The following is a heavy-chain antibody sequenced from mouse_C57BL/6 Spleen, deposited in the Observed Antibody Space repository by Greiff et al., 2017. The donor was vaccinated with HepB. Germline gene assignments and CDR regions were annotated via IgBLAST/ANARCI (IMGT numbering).Heavy chain of an antibody. J-gene: IGHJ2*01. V-gene: IGHV1-42*01. CDR3: AARWTVSYYFEY. D-gene: IGHD1-1*01. CDR2: INPSTGGT. CDR1: GYSFTGYY. Sequence: VQLQQSGPELVKPGASVKISCKASGYSFTGYYMNWVKQSPEKSLEWIGEINPSTGGTTYNQKFKAKATLTVDKSSSTAYMQLKSLTSKDSAVYYCAARWTVSYYFEYWGQGTTLTVSS.